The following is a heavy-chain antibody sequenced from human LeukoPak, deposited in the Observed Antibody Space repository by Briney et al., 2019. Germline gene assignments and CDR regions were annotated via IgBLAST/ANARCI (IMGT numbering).Heavy chain of an antibody. J-gene: IGHJ3*02. D-gene: IGHD7-27*01. CDR2: ISWNSGSI. Sequence: GRSLRLSCAASGFTFDDYAMHWVRQAPGKGLEWVSGISWNSGSIGYADSVKGRFTISRDNAKNSLYLQMNSLGAEDTALYYCAKDLTGDLSAFDIWGQGTTVTVSS. CDR3: AKDLTGDLSAFDI. V-gene: IGHV3-9*01. CDR1: GFTFDDYA.